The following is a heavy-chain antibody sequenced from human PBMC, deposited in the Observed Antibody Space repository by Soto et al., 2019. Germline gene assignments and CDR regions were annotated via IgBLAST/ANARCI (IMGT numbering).Heavy chain of an antibody. CDR2: IKSKTDGGTT. Sequence: EVQLVESGGGLVKPGGSLRLSCAASGFTFSNAWMNWVRQAPGKGLEWVGRIKSKTDGGTTDYAAPVKGRFTISRDDSKNTLYLQMNSLKTEDTAVYYCTTQATTYSSGWFPDYWGQGTLVTVSS. CDR1: GFTFSNAW. CDR3: TTQATTYSSGWFPDY. J-gene: IGHJ4*02. D-gene: IGHD6-19*01. V-gene: IGHV3-15*07.